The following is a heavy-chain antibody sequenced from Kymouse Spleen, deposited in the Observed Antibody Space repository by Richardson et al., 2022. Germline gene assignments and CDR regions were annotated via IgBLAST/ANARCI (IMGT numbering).Heavy chain of an antibody. CDR2: INHSGST. CDR1: GGSFSGYY. Sequence: QVQLQQWGAGLLKPSETLSLTCAVYGGSFSGYYWSWIRQPPGKGLEWIGEINHSGSTNYNPSLKSRVTISVDTSKNQFSLKLSSVTAADTAVYYCARRGTMVRGNWFDPWGQGTLVTVSS. V-gene: IGHV4-34*01. J-gene: IGHJ5*02. CDR3: ARRGTMVRGNWFDP. D-gene: IGHD3-10*01.